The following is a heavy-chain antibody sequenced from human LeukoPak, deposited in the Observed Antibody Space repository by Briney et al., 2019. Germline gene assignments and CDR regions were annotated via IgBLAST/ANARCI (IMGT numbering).Heavy chain of an antibody. CDR3: ARRGKTAWYSGSYYFDY. V-gene: IGHV4-34*01. J-gene: IGHJ4*02. D-gene: IGHD1-26*01. CDR1: GGSFSVYY. CDR2: INHSGST. Sequence: SETLSLTCAVYGGSFSVYYWSWIRQPPGKGLEWIGEINHSGSTNYNPSLKSRVTISVDTSKNQFSLKLSSVTAADTAVYYCARRGKTAWYSGSYYFDYWGQGTLVTVSS.